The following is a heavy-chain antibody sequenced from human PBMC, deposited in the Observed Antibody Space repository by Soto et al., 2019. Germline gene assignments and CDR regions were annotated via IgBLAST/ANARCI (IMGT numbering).Heavy chain of an antibody. V-gene: IGHV3-64*01. Sequence: GGALRLSCGAPGFTPRGYAMGWGRQAPGKGLEYVSGISTNGVGTYYANSVQGRFTISRDNSKNTVYLQMGSLRPEDMAVYYCARRARPDFYYMDVWGKGTTVTVSS. CDR3: ARRARPDFYYMDV. J-gene: IGHJ6*03. CDR2: ISTNGVGT. CDR1: GFTPRGYA. D-gene: IGHD6-6*01.